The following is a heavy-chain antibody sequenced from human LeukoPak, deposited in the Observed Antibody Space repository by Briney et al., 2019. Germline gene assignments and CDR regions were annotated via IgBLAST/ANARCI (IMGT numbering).Heavy chain of an antibody. J-gene: IGHJ4*02. CDR2: IYYSGST. Sequence: SETLSLTCTVSGVSFSTYYLHWIRQPAGKGLEWIGYIYYSGSTNYNPSLKSRVSISVDTSKNQFSLKLSSVTAADTAVYYCATFDSSGYYLFDYWGQGTLVTVSS. CDR1: GVSFSTYY. D-gene: IGHD3-22*01. V-gene: IGHV4-59*08. CDR3: ATFDSSGYYLFDY.